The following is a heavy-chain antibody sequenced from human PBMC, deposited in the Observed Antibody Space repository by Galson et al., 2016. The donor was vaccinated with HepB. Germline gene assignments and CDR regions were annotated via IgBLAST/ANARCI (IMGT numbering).Heavy chain of an antibody. CDR1: GFTFKDYM. D-gene: IGHD5-24*01. J-gene: IGHJ4*02. Sequence: SLRLSCAASGFTFKDYMMGWVRQAPEKGLEWVANIRIDGTVVHYVDSVKGRFTISRDNAKNSLFLNMSSLRGEDTAVYYCARDNGYKIDYWGQGTLVTVSS. CDR3: ARDNGYKIDY. CDR2: IRIDGTVV. V-gene: IGHV3-7*01.